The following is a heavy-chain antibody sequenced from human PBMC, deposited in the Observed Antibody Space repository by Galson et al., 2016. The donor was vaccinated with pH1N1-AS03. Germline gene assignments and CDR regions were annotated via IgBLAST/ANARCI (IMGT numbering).Heavy chain of an antibody. Sequence: SVKVSCKASGYSFTNFDIKWVRQATGQGLEWMGWMNPNSGEAGYAQKFQGRVTLTRDTSITTAYMELSSLRYDDTAVYYCARVMANNWFDSWGQGTLVTVSS. CDR2: MNPNSGEA. CDR3: ARVMANNWFDS. D-gene: IGHD5-24*01. V-gene: IGHV1-8*01. J-gene: IGHJ5*01. CDR1: GYSFTNFD.